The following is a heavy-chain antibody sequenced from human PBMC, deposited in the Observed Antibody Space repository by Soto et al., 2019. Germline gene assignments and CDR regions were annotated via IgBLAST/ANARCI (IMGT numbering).Heavy chain of an antibody. J-gene: IGHJ4*01. V-gene: IGHV1-8*01. Sequence: QVQLVQSGAEVKKPGASVKVSCKASGYTFTSYDINWVRQATGQGLEWMGWMNPNSGNTAYAQKFQGRITMTRNSSISTAYRGRSSLRCEDTAVYYCAREKVTSGYPDWGHGTLVTVSS. CDR2: MNPNSGNT. CDR1: GYTFTSYD. CDR3: AREKVTSGYPD. D-gene: IGHD3-22*01.